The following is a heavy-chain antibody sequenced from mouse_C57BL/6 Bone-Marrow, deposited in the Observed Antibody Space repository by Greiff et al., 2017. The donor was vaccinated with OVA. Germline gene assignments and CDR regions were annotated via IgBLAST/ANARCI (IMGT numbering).Heavy chain of an antibody. J-gene: IGHJ4*01. Sequence: QVQLQQPGAELVKPGASVKLSCKASGYTFTSYWMHWVKQRPGRGLEWIGRIDPNSGGTKYNEKFKSKATLTVDKPSSTAYMQRSSLTSEDSAVYYCARPGITTVVAPRAMDYWGQGTSVTVSS. D-gene: IGHD1-1*01. CDR2: IDPNSGGT. CDR1: GYTFTSYW. CDR3: ARPGITTVVAPRAMDY. V-gene: IGHV1-72*01.